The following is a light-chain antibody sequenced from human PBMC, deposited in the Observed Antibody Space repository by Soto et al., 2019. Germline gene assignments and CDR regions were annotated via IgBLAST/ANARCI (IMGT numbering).Light chain of an antibody. CDR2: GAS. J-gene: IGKJ4*01. CDR1: QSVITY. CDR3: QQYGSTPLT. Sequence: ERVLTQSPGTLSLSPGERATLSCRASQSVITYLAWYQQKPGQAPRLLIYGASSRATGIPDRFSGSGSGTDFTLTISRLETEDVAVYYCQQYGSTPLTFGGGTKVDIK. V-gene: IGKV3-20*01.